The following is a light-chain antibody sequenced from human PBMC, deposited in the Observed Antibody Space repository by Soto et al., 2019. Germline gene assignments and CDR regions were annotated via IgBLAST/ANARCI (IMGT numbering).Light chain of an antibody. Sequence: EIVMTQSPATLSVSPGERATLSCRASQSVNSNLAWYRQKPGQAPRLLISDASTRASGVPSRFSGSGSGTALPLPISSLTSDDSAIYYCQQYNFWPPLTLGGGTKVEIK. CDR2: DAS. J-gene: IGKJ4*01. V-gene: IGKV3-15*01. CDR1: QSVNSN. CDR3: QQYNFWPPLT.